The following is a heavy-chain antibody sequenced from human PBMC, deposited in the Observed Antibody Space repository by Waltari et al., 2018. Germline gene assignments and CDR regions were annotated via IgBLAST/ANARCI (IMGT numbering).Heavy chain of an antibody. D-gene: IGHD2-15*01. Sequence: QVQLHQWGAGRLQPSETLSLTCAVYGVSFRGYYWGWIRQPPGKGLGWIAEIKHAGNTNYNPSLRRRVTRSEDASKNQFSLKLSSMTAADTAVYYCVRLEDCTGPGGNCYSGEIFAMDVWGQGTTVTVSS. CDR1: GVSFRGYY. CDR3: VRLEDCTGPGGNCYSGEIFAMDV. J-gene: IGHJ6*02. V-gene: IGHV4-34*01. CDR2: IKHAGNT.